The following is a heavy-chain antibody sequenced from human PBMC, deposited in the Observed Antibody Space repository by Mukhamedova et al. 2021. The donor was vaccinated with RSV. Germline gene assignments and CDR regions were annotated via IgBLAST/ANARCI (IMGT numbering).Heavy chain of an antibody. CDR2: INHSGST. V-gene: IGHV4-34*01. Sequence: GLEWIGEINHSGSTNYNPSLKSRVTISVDTSKNQFSLKLSSVTAADTAVYYCARGERYDFWSGYDWFDPWGQGTLVTVSS. J-gene: IGHJ5*02. D-gene: IGHD3-3*01. CDR3: ARGERYDFWSGYDWFDP.